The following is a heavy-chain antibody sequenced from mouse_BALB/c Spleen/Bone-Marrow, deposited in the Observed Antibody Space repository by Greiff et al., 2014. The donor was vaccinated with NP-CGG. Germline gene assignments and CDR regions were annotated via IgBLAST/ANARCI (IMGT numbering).Heavy chain of an antibody. CDR3: ARSVVATRYFDY. Sequence: ESGPGLVKPSQSLSLTCTVTGYSITSDYAWNWIRQFPGNKLEWMGYITYSVSTSYNPSLKSRISITRDTSKNQFFLQLNSVTTEDTATYYCARSVVATRYFDYWGQGTTLTVSS. V-gene: IGHV3-2*02. J-gene: IGHJ2*01. CDR2: ITYSVST. D-gene: IGHD1-1*01. CDR1: GYSITSDYA.